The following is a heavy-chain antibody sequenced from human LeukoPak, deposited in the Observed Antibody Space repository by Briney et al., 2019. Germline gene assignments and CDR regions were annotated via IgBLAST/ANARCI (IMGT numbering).Heavy chain of an antibody. D-gene: IGHD1-7*01. J-gene: IGHJ4*02. V-gene: IGHV3-23*01. Sequence: GGSLRLSCAASGVTFRRYAMNWVRQAPGKGLEWVSAISGSGDITYFADSVEGRFIISRDNSKNTLFLQMNSLRAEDTAVYYCAKAYGTTFDYWGQGTLVTVSS. CDR1: GVTFRRYA. CDR3: AKAYGTTFDY. CDR2: ISGSGDIT.